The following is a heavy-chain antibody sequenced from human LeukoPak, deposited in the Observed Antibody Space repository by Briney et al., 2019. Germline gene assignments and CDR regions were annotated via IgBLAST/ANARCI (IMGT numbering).Heavy chain of an antibody. CDR1: GGSISSYY. Sequence: SETLSLTCTVSGGSISSYYWSWIRQPAGKGLEWIGRIYISGSTNYNPSLKSRVTMSVDTSKNQFSLKLSSVTAADTAVYYCARLRPRMITFGEVIGWFDPWGQGTLVTISS. CDR2: IYISGST. CDR3: ARLRPRMITFGEVIGWFDP. J-gene: IGHJ5*02. V-gene: IGHV4-4*07. D-gene: IGHD3-16*01.